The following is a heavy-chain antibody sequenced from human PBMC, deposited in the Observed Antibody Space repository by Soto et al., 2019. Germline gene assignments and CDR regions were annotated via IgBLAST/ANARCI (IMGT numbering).Heavy chain of an antibody. Sequence: PGGSLRLSCAASGFTFSSFAMKWVRQAPGKGPEWVSSIDSSGRYIYYADSVQGRFTISRDNAKNSLCLQMNSLRVEDTALYFCARDESAGSSTSNWGQGTLVTVSS. D-gene: IGHD2-2*01. CDR2: IDSSGRYI. J-gene: IGHJ4*02. CDR1: GFTFSSFA. CDR3: ARDESAGSSTSN. V-gene: IGHV3-21*01.